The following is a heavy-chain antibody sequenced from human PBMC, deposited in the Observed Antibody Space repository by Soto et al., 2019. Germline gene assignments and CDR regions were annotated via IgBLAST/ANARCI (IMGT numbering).Heavy chain of an antibody. J-gene: IGHJ2*01. V-gene: IGHV1-69*01. CDR3: ATPFQSWPGGWYFDL. Sequence: QVQLVQSGAEVKKPGSSVKVSCKASGGTFSSYSINWVRQAPGQGLEWMGGIIPIFGTANYAQEFQGRVTLTADESTSTAHMELSSLRNEDTAVYYCATPFQSWPGGWYFDLWGRGTLVTVSS. D-gene: IGHD3-16*01. CDR1: GGTFSSYS. CDR2: IIPIFGTA.